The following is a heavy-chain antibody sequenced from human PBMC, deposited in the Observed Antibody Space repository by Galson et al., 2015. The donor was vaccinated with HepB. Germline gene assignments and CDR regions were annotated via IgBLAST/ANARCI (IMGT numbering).Heavy chain of an antibody. CDR3: ARELYIRAGGGGGSFLGY. CDR2: ISYDGSNK. J-gene: IGHJ4*02. Sequence: SLRLSCAASGFTFSSYAMHWVRQAPGKGLEWVAVISYDGSNKYYADSVKGRFTISRDNSKNTLYLQMNSLRAEDTAVYYCARELYIRAGGGGGSFLGYWGQGTLVTVSS. CDR1: GFTFSSYA. D-gene: IGHD1-26*01. V-gene: IGHV3-30*04.